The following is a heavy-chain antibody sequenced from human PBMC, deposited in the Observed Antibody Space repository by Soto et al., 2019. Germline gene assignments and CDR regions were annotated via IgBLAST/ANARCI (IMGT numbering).Heavy chain of an antibody. Sequence: SETLSLTCTVSGGSVSGVDYFWSWIRQSPGKGLEWIGYIYYTGITHLNPSLKSRLTMAVDTSKNEFSLKLTSVSAADTAVYYCAREERKGIISWFDPWGQGTPVTVSS. CDR2: IYYTGIT. J-gene: IGHJ5*02. V-gene: IGHV4-30-4*01. CDR3: AREERKGIISWFDP. D-gene: IGHD2-21*01. CDR1: GGSVSGVDYF.